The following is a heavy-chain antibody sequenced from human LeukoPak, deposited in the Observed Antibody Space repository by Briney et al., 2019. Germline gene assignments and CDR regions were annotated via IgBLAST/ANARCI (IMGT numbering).Heavy chain of an antibody. CDR3: AKDYDFFDY. J-gene: IGHJ4*02. CDR2: IRYDGSNK. CDR1: GFTFGDYA. V-gene: IGHV3-30*02. D-gene: IGHD3/OR15-3a*01. Sequence: GGSLRLSCTAFGFTFGDYAMSWVRQAPGKGLEWVAFIRYDGSNKYYADSVKGRFTISRDNSKNTLYLQMNSLRAEDTAVYYCAKDYDFFDYWGQGTLVTVSS.